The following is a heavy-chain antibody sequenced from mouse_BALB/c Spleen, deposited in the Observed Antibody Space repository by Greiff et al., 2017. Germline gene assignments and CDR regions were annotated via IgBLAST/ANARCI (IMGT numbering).Heavy chain of an antibody. D-gene: IGHD3-2*01. CDR2: ISSGSSTI. CDR1: GFTLSSFG. J-gene: IGHJ4*01. CDR3: AQDSSVEDYYAMDY. Sequence: EVQLMESGGGLVQPGGSRKLSCAASGFTLSSFGMHWVRQAPEKGLEWVAYISSGSSTIYYADTVKGRFTISRDNPKNTLFLQMTSLRSEDTAMYYCAQDSSVEDYYAMDYWGQGTSVTVSS. V-gene: IGHV5-17*02.